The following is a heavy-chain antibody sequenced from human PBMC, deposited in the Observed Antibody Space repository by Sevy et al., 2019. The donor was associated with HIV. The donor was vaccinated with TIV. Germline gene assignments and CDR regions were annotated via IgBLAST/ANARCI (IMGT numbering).Heavy chain of an antibody. CDR3: ARRGVVGATNFDY. CDR2: IYYSGST. Sequence: SETLSLTCTVSGGSISSSSYYRGWIRQPPGKGLEWIGSIYYSGSTYYNPSLKSRVTISVDTSKNQFSLKLSSVTAADTAVYYCARRGVVGATNFDYWGQGTLVTVSS. V-gene: IGHV4-39*01. CDR1: GGSISSSSYY. J-gene: IGHJ4*02. D-gene: IGHD1-26*01.